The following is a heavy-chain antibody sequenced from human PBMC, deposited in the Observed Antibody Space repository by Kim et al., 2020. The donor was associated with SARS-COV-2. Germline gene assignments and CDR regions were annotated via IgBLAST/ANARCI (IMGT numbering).Heavy chain of an antibody. V-gene: IGHV3-21*06. J-gene: IGHJ4*02. CDR1: GFTFGDYS. D-gene: IGHD6-6*01. Sequence: ASGFTFGDYSMNWVRQPQGKGLEWVASISSSNSYIYYADSLKGRFTISRENAKNSLFLQMSSLRAEDTAVYYCARDFGSSDYFDYWGPGTLAT. CDR3: ARDFGSSDYFDY. CDR2: ISSSNSYI.